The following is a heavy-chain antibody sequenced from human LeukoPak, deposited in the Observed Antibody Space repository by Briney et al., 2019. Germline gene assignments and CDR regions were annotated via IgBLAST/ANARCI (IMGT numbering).Heavy chain of an antibody. Sequence: ASVKVSCKASGYTFVSYGISWVRQAPGQRPEWMGWISPYNDNTNYAQKLQGRVTMTSDTSTSTAYMELRSLRSDDTAVYYCAVYSRDGYSFIWGQGTLVTVSS. J-gene: IGHJ4*02. CDR3: AVYSRDGYSFI. D-gene: IGHD5-24*01. V-gene: IGHV1-18*01. CDR2: ISPYNDNT. CDR1: GYTFVSYG.